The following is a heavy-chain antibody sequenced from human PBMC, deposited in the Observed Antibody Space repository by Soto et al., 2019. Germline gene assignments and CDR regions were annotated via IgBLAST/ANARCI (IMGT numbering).Heavy chain of an antibody. Sequence: NPSETLSLTCTVSGGSISSGDYYWSWIRQPPGKGLEWIGYIYYSGSTYYNPSLKSRVTISVDTSKNQFSLKLSSVTAADTAVYYCARVVVTMVRENAINWFDPWGQGTLVTVSS. CDR3: ARVVVTMVRENAINWFDP. J-gene: IGHJ5*02. D-gene: IGHD3-10*01. CDR1: GGSISSGDYY. V-gene: IGHV4-30-4*01. CDR2: IYYSGST.